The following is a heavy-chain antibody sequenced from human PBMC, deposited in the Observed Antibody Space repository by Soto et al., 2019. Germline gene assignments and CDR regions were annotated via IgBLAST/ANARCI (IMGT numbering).Heavy chain of an antibody. CDR1: GGSISSSRYY. J-gene: IGHJ5*02. CDR2: IYFSGSS. Sequence: PSETLSLTCTVSGGSISSSRYYWGWIRQPPGKGLEWIGSIYFSGSSYYNPSLKSRVTISVDTSKNQFSLKLSSVTAADTAVYYCARLDVWFDPWGQGTLVTVSS. V-gene: IGHV4-39*01. CDR3: ARLDVWFDP.